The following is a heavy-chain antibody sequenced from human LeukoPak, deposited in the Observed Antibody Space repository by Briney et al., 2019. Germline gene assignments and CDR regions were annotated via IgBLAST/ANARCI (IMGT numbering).Heavy chain of an antibody. CDR1: GGSVSSGSYY. D-gene: IGHD3-22*01. Sequence: PLETLSLTCTVSGGSVSSGSYYWSWIRQPPGKGLEWIGYIYYSGSTNYNPSLKSRVTISVDTSKNQFSLKLSSVTAADTAVYYCAREPYYASSGADYWGQGTLVTVSS. CDR3: AREPYYASSGADY. V-gene: IGHV4-61*01. CDR2: IYYSGST. J-gene: IGHJ4*02.